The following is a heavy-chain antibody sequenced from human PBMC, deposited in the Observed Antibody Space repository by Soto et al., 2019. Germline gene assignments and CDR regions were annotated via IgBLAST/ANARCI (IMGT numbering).Heavy chain of an antibody. Sequence: QVQLQESGPGLVKPSQSLSLTCTVSGGSISSGGYYWSWIRQHPGKGLEWIGYISYSGSTYYNTALKSRVTISVDTSKNQFSLKLSSVTAADTAVYYCAIYPSMSLRWGMDVWGQGTTVTVSS. CDR2: ISYSGST. CDR1: GGSISSGGYY. V-gene: IGHV4-31*03. D-gene: IGHD4-17*01. CDR3: AIYPSMSLRWGMDV. J-gene: IGHJ6*02.